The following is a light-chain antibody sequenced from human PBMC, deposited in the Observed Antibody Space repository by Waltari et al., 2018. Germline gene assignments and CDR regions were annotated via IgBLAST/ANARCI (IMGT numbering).Light chain of an antibody. CDR3: QQYYSTIT. CDR1: QSVLYNSNNKNY. J-gene: IGKJ5*01. V-gene: IGKV4-1*01. Sequence: DIVMTQSPDSLAVSLGERATINCKSSQSVLYNSNNKNYLAWYQQTPGQPPQLLIYWASTLESGVPDRFSGSGSGTDFTLAISSLQAEDVAVYYCQQYYSTITFGQGTRLEIK. CDR2: WAS.